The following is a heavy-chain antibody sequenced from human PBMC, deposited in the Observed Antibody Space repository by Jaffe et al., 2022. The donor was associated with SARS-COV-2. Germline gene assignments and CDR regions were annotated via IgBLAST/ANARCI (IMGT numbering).Heavy chain of an antibody. Sequence: EVQLVESGGGLVQPGGSLRLSCAASGFTFSSYEMNWVRQAPGKGLEWVSYISSSGSTIYYADSVKGRFTISRDNAKNSLYLQMNSLRAEDTAVYYCAREGYDILTGYSVVWAFDIWGQGTMVTVSS. CDR2: ISSSGSTI. CDR1: GFTFSSYE. J-gene: IGHJ3*02. CDR3: AREGYDILTGYSVVWAFDI. D-gene: IGHD3-9*01. V-gene: IGHV3-48*03.